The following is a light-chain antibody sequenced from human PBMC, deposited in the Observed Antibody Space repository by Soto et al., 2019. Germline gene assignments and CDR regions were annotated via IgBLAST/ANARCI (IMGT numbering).Light chain of an antibody. CDR2: EVT. CDR1: SSDIGAYNH. V-gene: IGLV2-14*01. CDR3: SSYTTSEPWG. J-gene: IGLJ3*02. Sequence: QSVLTQPASVSGSPGQSITISCTGTSSDIGAYNHVSWYQQYPGKAPTLVIYEVTNRPSGVSSRFSGSKSGNTASLAISGLQAEDEGDYYCSSYTTSEPWGVGGGTKVTVL.